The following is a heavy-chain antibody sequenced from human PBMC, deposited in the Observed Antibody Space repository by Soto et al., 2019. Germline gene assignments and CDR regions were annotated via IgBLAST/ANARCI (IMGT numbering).Heavy chain of an antibody. V-gene: IGHV3-15*07. CDR1: GFTFSNAW. Sequence: EVQLVESGGGLVKPGGSLRLSCAASGFTFSNAWMNWVRQAPGKGLEWVGRIKSKTDGGTTDYAAPVKGRFTISRDDSKITLYLQMNSLKTEDTAVYYCTTTVAAAGGYYYGMDVWGQGTTVTVSS. CDR3: TTTVAAAGGYYYGMDV. CDR2: IKSKTDGGTT. D-gene: IGHD6-13*01. J-gene: IGHJ6*02.